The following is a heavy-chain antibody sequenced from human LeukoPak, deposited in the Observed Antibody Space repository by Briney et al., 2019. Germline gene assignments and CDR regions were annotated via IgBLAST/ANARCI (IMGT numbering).Heavy chain of an antibody. CDR2: IYSGGST. D-gene: IGHD6-6*01. V-gene: IGHV3-66*01. CDR1: GFTVSTNY. Sequence: GGSPRLSCGASGFTVSTNYMSWVRQALGKGLEWVSIIYSGGSTYYADSVKGRFTISRDNSKNTLYLQMNSLRAEDTAVYYCASYRYGSSFAFDIWGQGTMVTVSS. CDR3: ASYRYGSSFAFDI. J-gene: IGHJ3*02.